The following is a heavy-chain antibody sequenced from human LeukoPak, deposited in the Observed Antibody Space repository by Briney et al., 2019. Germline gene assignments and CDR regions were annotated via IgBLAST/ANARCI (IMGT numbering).Heavy chain of an antibody. J-gene: IGHJ5*02. CDR3: ARDEEGIVVVPAAIRGSWFDP. CDR1: GYTFTSYG. D-gene: IGHD2-2*01. CDR2: ISAYNGNT. V-gene: IGHV1-18*01. Sequence: ASVKVPCKASGYTFTSYGISWVRQAPGQGLEWMGWISAYNGNTNYAQKLQGRVTMTTDTSTSTAYMELRSLRSDDTAVYYCARDEEGIVVVPAAIRGSWFDPWGQGTLVTVSS.